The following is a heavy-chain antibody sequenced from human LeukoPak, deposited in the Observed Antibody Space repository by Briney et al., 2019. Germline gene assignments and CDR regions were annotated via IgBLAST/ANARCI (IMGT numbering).Heavy chain of an antibody. Sequence: ASVKVSCKASGYTFTTYGIAWVRQAPGQGLEWMGWINPYNGNTDLAQKLQGRVTLTTDTSTSTAYMELRSLRSDDTAMYYCARGGSGWFSDSWGQGTLVTVSS. CDR1: GYTFTTYG. CDR3: ARGGSGWFSDS. CDR2: INPYNGNT. V-gene: IGHV1-18*01. D-gene: IGHD6-19*01. J-gene: IGHJ4*02.